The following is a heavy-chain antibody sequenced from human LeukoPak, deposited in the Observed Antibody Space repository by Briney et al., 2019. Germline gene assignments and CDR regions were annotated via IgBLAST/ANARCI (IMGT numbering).Heavy chain of an antibody. D-gene: IGHD2-15*01. CDR2: ISYDGSNK. CDR1: GFTFSSYA. Sequence: GGSLRLSCAASGFTFSSYAMHWVRQAPGKGLEWVAVISYDGSNKYYADSVKGRFTISRDNSKNTLYLQMNSLRAEDTVVYYCARAAEGVVVVRTNWFDPWGQGTLVTVSS. CDR3: ARAAEGVVVVRTNWFDP. V-gene: IGHV3-30*04. J-gene: IGHJ5*02.